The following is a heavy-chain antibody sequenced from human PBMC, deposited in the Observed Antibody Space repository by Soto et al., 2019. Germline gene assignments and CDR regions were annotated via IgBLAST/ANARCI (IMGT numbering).Heavy chain of an antibody. Sequence: QVQLVESGGGVVQPGRSLRLSCAASGFTFSSYAMHWVRQAPGKGLEWVAVISYDGSNKYYADSVKGRFTISRDNFKNTLYLQMNSLRAEDTAVYYCARSFPTVADYWGQGTLVTVSS. D-gene: IGHD4-17*01. V-gene: IGHV3-30-3*01. CDR3: ARSFPTVADY. J-gene: IGHJ4*02. CDR2: ISYDGSNK. CDR1: GFTFSSYA.